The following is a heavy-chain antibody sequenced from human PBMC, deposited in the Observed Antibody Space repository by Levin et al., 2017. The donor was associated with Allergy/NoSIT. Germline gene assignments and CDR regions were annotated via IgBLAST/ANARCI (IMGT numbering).Heavy chain of an antibody. Sequence: GGSLRLSCAASGFTFTSYAMSWVRQAPGKGLEWVSAISVSGGNTYYADSVKGRFAISRDNSKNTLYLQMNSLAVEDTAVYYCAKGIEPPDYWGQGTLVTVSS. CDR3: AKGIEPPDY. V-gene: IGHV3-23*01. J-gene: IGHJ4*02. D-gene: IGHD1-14*01. CDR1: GFTFTSYA. CDR2: ISVSGGNT.